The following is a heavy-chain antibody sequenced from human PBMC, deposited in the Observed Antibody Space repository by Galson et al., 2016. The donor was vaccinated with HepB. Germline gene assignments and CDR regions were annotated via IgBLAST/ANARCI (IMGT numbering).Heavy chain of an antibody. D-gene: IGHD1-26*01. CDR1: GFSFNNSW. J-gene: IGHJ4*02. CDR2: ISSSTIT. CDR3: ARDLHSGSYTFDY. V-gene: IGHV3-48*02. Sequence: SLRLSCAASGFSFNNSWMNWVRQAPGRGLEWVSYISSSTITYYADSVKGRFTISRDNAKNSLYLQMNSLRDEDTAVYYCARDLHSGSYTFDYWGRGTLVTVSS.